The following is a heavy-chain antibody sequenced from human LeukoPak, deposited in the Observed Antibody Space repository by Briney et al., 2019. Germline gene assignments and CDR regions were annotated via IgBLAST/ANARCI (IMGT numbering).Heavy chain of an antibody. CDR2: IFYSGRT. CDR3: ARERRFLEWLGQYFDL. D-gene: IGHD3-3*01. J-gene: IGHJ2*01. Sequence: PSETLSLTCTVSGGSISSSTYYWGWIRQPPGKGLEWIGSIFYSGRTYYNPSLKSRVTISVDTSKNQFSLKLSSVTAADTAVYYCARERRFLEWLGQYFDLWGRGTLVTVSS. CDR1: GGSISSSTYY. V-gene: IGHV4-39*07.